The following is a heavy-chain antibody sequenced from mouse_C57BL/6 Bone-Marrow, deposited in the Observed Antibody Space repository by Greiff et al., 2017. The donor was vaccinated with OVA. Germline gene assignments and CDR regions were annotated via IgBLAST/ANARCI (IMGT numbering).Heavy chain of an antibody. V-gene: IGHV14-2*01. CDR3: APYDYDGAWFAY. CDR2: IDPEDGET. Sequence: VQLQQSGAELVKPGASVKLSCTASGFHIKDYYMHWVKQRTEQGLEWIGRIDPEDGETKYAPKFQGKATITADTSSNTAYLQLSSLTSEDTVIYYCAPYDYDGAWFAYWGQGTLVTVSA. D-gene: IGHD2-4*01. CDR1: GFHIKDYY. J-gene: IGHJ3*01.